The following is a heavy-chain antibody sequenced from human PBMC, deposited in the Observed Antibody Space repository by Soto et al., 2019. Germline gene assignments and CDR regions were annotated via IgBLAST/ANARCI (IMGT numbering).Heavy chain of an antibody. Sequence: EVQLVESGGGLVQPGGSLRLSCAASGFTFSSYWMLWVRQAPGKGLVWVSRINSDGSTTSYADSVKGRFTISRDNAKNTLYLQMNSLRAEDTAVYYCARVNPGYCYVNYWGQGTLVTVPS. D-gene: IGHD5-18*01. CDR3: ARVNPGYCYVNY. V-gene: IGHV3-74*01. J-gene: IGHJ4*02. CDR2: INSDGSTT. CDR1: GFTFSSYW.